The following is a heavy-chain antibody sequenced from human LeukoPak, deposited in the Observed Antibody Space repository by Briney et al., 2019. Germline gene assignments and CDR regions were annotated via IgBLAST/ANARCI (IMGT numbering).Heavy chain of an antibody. CDR2: INPHSGAT. D-gene: IGHD3-10*01. CDR3: SRDLLMYYSGSGEST. J-gene: IGHJ5*02. Sequence: GASVKVSCKASGYTSTGYYIHWVRQAPGQGPEWMGWINPHSGATNYAQKFQGRVTMTRDTSISTAFMELSSLRSDDTAMYYCSRDLLMYYSGSGESTWGQGTQVTVSS. V-gene: IGHV1-2*02. CDR1: GYTSTGYY.